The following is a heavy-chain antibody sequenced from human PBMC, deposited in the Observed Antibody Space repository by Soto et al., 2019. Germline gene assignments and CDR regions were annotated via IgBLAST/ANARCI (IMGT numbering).Heavy chain of an antibody. J-gene: IGHJ6*03. V-gene: IGHV1-2*04. CDR3: ARGGGNSDYYYMDV. CDR1: GYTFTGYY. Sequence: ASVKVSCKASGYTFTGYYMHWVRQAPGQGLEWMGWINPNSGGTNYAQKFQGWVTMTRDTSISTAYMELSRLRSDDTAVYYCARGGGNSDYYYMDVWGKGTTVTVSS. CDR2: INPNSGGT. D-gene: IGHD2-21*02.